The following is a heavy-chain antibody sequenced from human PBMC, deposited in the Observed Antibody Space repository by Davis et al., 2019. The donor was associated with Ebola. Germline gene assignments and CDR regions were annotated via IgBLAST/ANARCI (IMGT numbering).Heavy chain of an antibody. D-gene: IGHD3-22*01. CDR2: IIPILGIA. J-gene: IGHJ4*02. Sequence: AASVKVSCKASGYTFTSYGISWVRQAPGQGLEWMGRIIPILGIANYAQKLQGRVTMTTDTSTSTAYMELRSLRSDDTAVYYCARDSFITPFDYWGQGTLVTVSS. CDR3: ARDSFITPFDY. CDR1: GYTFTSYG. V-gene: IGHV1-18*01.